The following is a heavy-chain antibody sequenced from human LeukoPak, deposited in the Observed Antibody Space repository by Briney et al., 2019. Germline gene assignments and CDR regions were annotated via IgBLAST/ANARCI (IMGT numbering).Heavy chain of an antibody. V-gene: IGHV4-59*01. CDR1: GDSISSSY. CDR2: VYYTGSS. J-gene: IGHJ4*02. CDR3: AGYGSGSYYKAFDF. Sequence: PSETLSLTCTASGDSISSSYWCWIRQPPGKGLEWIGYVYYTGSSYYNPSLKSRATTSIDMSKNQFSLKLTSMTAADTAVYYCAGYGSGSYYKAFDFWGQGILVTVSS. D-gene: IGHD3-10*01.